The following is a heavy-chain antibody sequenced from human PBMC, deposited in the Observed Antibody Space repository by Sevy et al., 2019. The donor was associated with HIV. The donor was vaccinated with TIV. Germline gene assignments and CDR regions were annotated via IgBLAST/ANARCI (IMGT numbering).Heavy chain of an antibody. CDR3: ARDRASIAVAVTGYYGMDV. J-gene: IGHJ6*02. Sequence: ASVKVSCKASGGTFSSYAISWVRQAPGQGLEWMGGIIPIFGTANYAQKFQGRVTITADDSTSTAYMELSSLRSEDTAVYYGARDRASIAVAVTGYYGMDVWGQGTTVTVSS. V-gene: IGHV1-69*13. CDR2: IIPIFGTA. D-gene: IGHD6-19*01. CDR1: GGTFSSYA.